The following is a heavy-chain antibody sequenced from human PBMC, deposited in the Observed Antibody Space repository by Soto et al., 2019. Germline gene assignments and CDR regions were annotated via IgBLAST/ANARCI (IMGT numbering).Heavy chain of an antibody. Sequence: SETLSLTCTVSGGSISSYHWSWIRQSAGKGLEWIGRIYTSGNTHYNPSLKSRVTVSIDTSKNQFFLTVNSVTAADSAVYYCARESGDNWDYQAYWGQGTPVTVSS. CDR2: IYTSGNT. CDR3: ARESGDNWDYQAY. V-gene: IGHV4-4*07. J-gene: IGHJ4*02. CDR1: GGSISSYH. D-gene: IGHD1-7*01.